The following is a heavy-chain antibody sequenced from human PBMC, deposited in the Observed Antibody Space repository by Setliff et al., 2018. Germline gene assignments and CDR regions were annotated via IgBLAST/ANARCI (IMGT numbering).Heavy chain of an antibody. D-gene: IGHD3-22*01. CDR2: INTNNGAT. J-gene: IGHJ4*02. CDR3: ARDADYYDSAENPIVDY. V-gene: IGHV1-18*01. CDR1: GYTFTTYG. Sequence: WASVKVSCKASGYTFTTYGISWVRQAPGQGLEWMGYINTNNGATYYAHKVQGRLTMTTDTSTSTAYMELRSLRSDDTAVYYCARDADYYDSAENPIVDYWGQGTLVTRLL.